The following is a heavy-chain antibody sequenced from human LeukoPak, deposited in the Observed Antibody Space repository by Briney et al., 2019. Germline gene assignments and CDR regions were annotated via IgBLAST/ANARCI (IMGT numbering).Heavy chain of an antibody. V-gene: IGHV3-9*01. D-gene: IGHD3-9*01. Sequence: SLRLSCVGSGFNFDDYAMHWVRQAPGKGLEWVSGISWNSDSIDYADSVKGRFTISRDNAKNSLYLQMNSLRAEDTAVYYCAKDGRGYDILTGYYKGYYYYYYMDVWGKGTTVTISS. CDR3: AKDGRGYDILTGYYKGYYYYYYMDV. CDR2: ISWNSDSI. J-gene: IGHJ6*03. CDR1: GFNFDDYA.